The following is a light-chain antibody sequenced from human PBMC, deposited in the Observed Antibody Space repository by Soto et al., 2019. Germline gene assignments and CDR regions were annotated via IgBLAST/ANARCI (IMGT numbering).Light chain of an antibody. CDR3: QQYSSMLS. CDR1: QTISSW. V-gene: IGKV1-5*01. J-gene: IGKJ4*01. Sequence: DIQMTQSPSTLSASVGDRVTITCRASQTISSWLAWYQQKPGKAPKLLIYDASSLESGVPSRFSGSGSGTEFTLTISSLQPDDFATYYCQQYSSMLSFGGGTEVDLK. CDR2: DAS.